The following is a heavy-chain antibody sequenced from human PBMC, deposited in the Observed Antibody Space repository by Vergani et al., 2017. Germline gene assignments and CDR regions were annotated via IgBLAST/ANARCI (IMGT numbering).Heavy chain of an antibody. Sequence: QVQLQESGPGLVKPSQTLSLTCTVSGGSISSGDYYWSWIRQPPGKGLEWIGYIYYSGSTYYNPSLKSRVTISVDTSKNQFSLKLSSVTAADTAVYYCARVGVVRGVSYYCDYYGMDVWGQGTTVTVSS. V-gene: IGHV4-30-4*08. D-gene: IGHD3-10*01. CDR1: GGSISSGDYY. J-gene: IGHJ6*02. CDR2: IYYSGST. CDR3: ARVGVVRGVSYYCDYYGMDV.